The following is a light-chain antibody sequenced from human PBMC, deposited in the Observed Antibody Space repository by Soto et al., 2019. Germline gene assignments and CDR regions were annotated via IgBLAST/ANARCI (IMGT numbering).Light chain of an antibody. J-gene: IGKJ4*01. V-gene: IGKV1-5*03. Sequence: IQMTQSPSTLSASVEDRVTITCRASQSISSWLAWYQQKPGKAPKLLIYKASSLESGVPSRFSGSGSGTEFTLTISSLQPDDFATYYCQQYNSYPLTFGGGTKVEIK. CDR1: QSISSW. CDR2: KAS. CDR3: QQYNSYPLT.